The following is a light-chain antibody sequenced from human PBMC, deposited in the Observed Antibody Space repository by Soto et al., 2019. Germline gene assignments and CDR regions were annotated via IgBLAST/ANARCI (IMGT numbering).Light chain of an antibody. CDR2: AAS. J-gene: IGKJ5*01. Sequence: DIQMTQSPSSLSASVGDRVTITCRASESIARHLNWYQQKPGRAPNLLIYAASSLQNGVPSRFRGGGSGTDFTLTIRNLQPEDFATYYCQQTYSTLSITFGQGTRLEIK. CDR1: ESIARH. CDR3: QQTYSTLSIT. V-gene: IGKV1-39*01.